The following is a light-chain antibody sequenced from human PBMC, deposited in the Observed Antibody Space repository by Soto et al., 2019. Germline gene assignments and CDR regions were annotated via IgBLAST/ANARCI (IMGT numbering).Light chain of an antibody. CDR1: QGVNSY. J-gene: IGKJ1*01. CDR3: QHYYSALST. Sequence: DIQMTQSPSSLSASVGDRVTITCRASQGVNSYLAWYQQKPGKVPDLLIYDASTLQSGVPSRFSGGGSGTDFTLTISSLQPEDAATYYCQHYYSALSTFGQGTKVEIK. CDR2: DAS. V-gene: IGKV1-27*01.